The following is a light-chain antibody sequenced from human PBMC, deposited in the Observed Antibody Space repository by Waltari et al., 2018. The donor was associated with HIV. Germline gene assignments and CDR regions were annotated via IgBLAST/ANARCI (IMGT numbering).Light chain of an antibody. CDR3: QQYYTYLST. CDR1: QTISSW. V-gene: IGKV1-5*03. J-gene: IGKJ2*01. Sequence: DIQMTQSPSTLSASVGDRVTITCRASQTISSWLAWDQQKPGKAPKLLLYRAYTLESGVPSRFSGSGSGTQFSLTISSLQPDDSATYYCQQYYTYLSTFGPGTKLEIK. CDR2: RAY.